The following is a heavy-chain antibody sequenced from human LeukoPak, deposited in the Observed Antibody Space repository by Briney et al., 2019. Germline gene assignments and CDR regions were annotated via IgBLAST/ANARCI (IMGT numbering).Heavy chain of an antibody. CDR1: GFTFSSYW. J-gene: IGHJ4*02. D-gene: IGHD3-22*01. CDR2: IKQDGSEK. CDR3: ARDGYYDSSAY. V-gene: IGHV3-7*01. Sequence: GGSLRLSCAASGFTFSSYWMGWVRQAPGKGLEWVANIKQDGSEKYYVDSVKGRFTISRDNAKNSLYLQMNSLRAEDTAVYYCARDGYYDSSAYWGQGTLVTVSS.